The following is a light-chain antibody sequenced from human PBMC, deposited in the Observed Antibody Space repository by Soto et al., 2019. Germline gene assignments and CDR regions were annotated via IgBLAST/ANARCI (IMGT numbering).Light chain of an antibody. CDR1: SSNIGNNA. Sequence: QSVLTQPPSVSEAPRQRVTISCSGSSSNIGNNAVNWYQQLPGQAPKIVIYYDNLLTSGVSDRFSGSKSGISASLAISDLQSDDEADYYCASWDDSLNAYVFGPGTKVIV. CDR3: ASWDDSLNAYV. V-gene: IGLV1-36*01. J-gene: IGLJ1*01. CDR2: YDN.